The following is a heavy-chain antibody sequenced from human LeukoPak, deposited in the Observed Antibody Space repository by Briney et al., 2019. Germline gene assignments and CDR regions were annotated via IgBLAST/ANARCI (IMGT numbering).Heavy chain of an antibody. CDR2: ISGSGGRT. D-gene: IGHD4-17*01. CDR3: AKTLELYGDSSTDH. V-gene: IGHV3-23*01. Sequence: GGSLRLSCAASGFTFSSYAMSWVRQAPGKGLEWVSAISGSGGRTNYADSAKGRFTISRDNSKNTLYLQMNSLRAEDTAVYYCAKTLELYGDSSTDHWGQGTLVTVSS. J-gene: IGHJ4*02. CDR1: GFTFSSYA.